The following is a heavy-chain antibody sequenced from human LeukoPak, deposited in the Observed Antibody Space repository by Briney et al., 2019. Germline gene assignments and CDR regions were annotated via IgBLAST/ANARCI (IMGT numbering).Heavy chain of an antibody. V-gene: IGHV3-23*01. CDR3: ATSLQGISGWYVTSFDF. J-gene: IGHJ4*02. D-gene: IGHD6-19*01. Sequence: PGGSLRLSCAASGFTFSRYWMNWVRQAPGKGPEWVSTLSGGDGSTYYAASVKGRFSISRDNSKNTLSLQMNSLRAEDTAVYFCATSLQGISGWYVTSFDFWGQGTLVTVSS. CDR2: LSGGDGST. CDR1: GFTFSRYW.